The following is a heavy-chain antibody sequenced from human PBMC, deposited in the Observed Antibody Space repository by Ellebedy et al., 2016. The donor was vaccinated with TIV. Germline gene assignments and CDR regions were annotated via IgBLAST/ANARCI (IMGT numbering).Heavy chain of an antibody. CDR2: INPSDGAT. D-gene: IGHD3-22*01. V-gene: IGHV1-46*01. CDR1: GHTFTNYF. CDR3: AGGPFDSSGIDD. J-gene: IGHJ4*02. Sequence: ASVKVSXKASGHTFTNYFTHWVRQAPGQGLEWLGMINPSDGATTYAQKFEGRVAVTGDTSTGTVYMELDSLRLEDTAMYYCAGGPFDSSGIDDWGQGTLITVSS.